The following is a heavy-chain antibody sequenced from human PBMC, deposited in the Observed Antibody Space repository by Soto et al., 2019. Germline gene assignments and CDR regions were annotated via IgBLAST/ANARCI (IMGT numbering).Heavy chain of an antibody. J-gene: IGHJ3*02. CDR3: ARDKGYYDFWSGYDDASDI. V-gene: IGHV1-3*04. Sequence: ASVKVSCKASGYTFTNYPIHWVRQAPGQGLEWMGWINTDNGDTKYSQDFQGRVVITRDTSATTAYMELNSLRFEDTGLYFCARDKGYYDFWSGYDDASDILGQATVVTV. CDR2: INTDNGDT. CDR1: GYTFTNYP. D-gene: IGHD3-3*01.